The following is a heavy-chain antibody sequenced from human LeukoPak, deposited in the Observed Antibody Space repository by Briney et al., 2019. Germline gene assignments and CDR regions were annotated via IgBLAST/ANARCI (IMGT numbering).Heavy chain of an antibody. CDR3: AARGGGNSAFDY. D-gene: IGHD4-23*01. V-gene: IGHV3-23*01. CDR1: GFTFSSYA. J-gene: IGHJ4*02. Sequence: PGGSLRLSCAASGFTFSSYAMSWVRQAPGKGLEWVSAISGSGGSTYYADSVKGRFTISRDNSKNTLYLQMNSLRAEDTAVYYCAARGGGNSAFDYWGQGTLVTVSS. CDR2: ISGSGGST.